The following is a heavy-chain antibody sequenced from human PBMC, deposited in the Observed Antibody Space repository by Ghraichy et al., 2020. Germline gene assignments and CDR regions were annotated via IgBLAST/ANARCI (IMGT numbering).Heavy chain of an antibody. J-gene: IGHJ4*02. CDR1: GFTFSSYW. V-gene: IGHV3-7*01. D-gene: IGHD1-7*01. CDR3: ARDQKNWNYEDFDY. Sequence: GESLNISCAASGFTFSSYWMSWVRQAPGKGLEWVANIKQDGSEKYYVDSVKGRFTISRDNAKNSLYLQMNSLRAEDTAVYYCARDQKNWNYEDFDYWGQGTLVTVSS. CDR2: IKQDGSEK.